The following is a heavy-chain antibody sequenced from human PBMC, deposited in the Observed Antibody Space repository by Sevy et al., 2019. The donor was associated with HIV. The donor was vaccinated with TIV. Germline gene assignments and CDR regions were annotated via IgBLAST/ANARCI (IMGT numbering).Heavy chain of an antibody. J-gene: IGHJ4*02. CDR3: ARGNSGSFDY. V-gene: IGHV3-7*04. CDR2: IKQDESEK. Sequence: GGSLRLSCAASGFTFSTYWMHWVRQAPGKGLEWVVNIKQDESEKNYVASVKGRFTISRDNAKNSLYLQMNSLRPGDTALYYCARGNSGSFDYWGQGTLVTVSS. CDR1: GFTFSTYW. D-gene: IGHD3-22*01.